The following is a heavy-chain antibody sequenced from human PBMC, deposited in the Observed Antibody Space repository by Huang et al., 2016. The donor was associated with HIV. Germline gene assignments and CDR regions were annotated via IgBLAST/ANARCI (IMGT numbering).Heavy chain of an antibody. J-gene: IGHJ4*02. V-gene: IGHV7-4-1*02. CDR3: ARGFSSWPNSDY. CDR1: GYTFT. Sequence: QVQLVQSGSELKKPGASVKVSCKASGYTFTMNWVRQAPGQVLEWMGWINPNPVNPTYAQGFTGRFVFSLDTSVSTAYLQISSLKAEDTAMYYCARGFSSWPNSDYWGQGTLVTVSS. D-gene: IGHD6-13*01. CDR2: INPNPVNP.